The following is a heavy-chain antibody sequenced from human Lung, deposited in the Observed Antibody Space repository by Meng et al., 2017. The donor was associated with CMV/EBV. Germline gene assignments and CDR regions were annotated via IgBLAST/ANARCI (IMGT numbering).Heavy chain of an antibody. J-gene: IGHJ6*02. CDR2: ISWNYLNI. CDR3: AKGRRYCSSTSCYGDSGYYGMDV. CDR1: GFTFGDYA. D-gene: IGHD2-2*01. Sequence: SXKISXAASGFTFGDYAMHWVRHVPGKGLEWVSGISWNYLNIGYADSVKGRFTISRDNAKNSLYLQMISLRAEDTALYYCAKGRRYCSSTSCYGDSGYYGMDVWGQGXTVTVSS. V-gene: IGHV3-9*01.